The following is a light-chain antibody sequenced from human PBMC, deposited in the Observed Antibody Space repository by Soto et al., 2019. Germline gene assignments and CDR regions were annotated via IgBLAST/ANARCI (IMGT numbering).Light chain of an antibody. V-gene: IGLV2-14*03. J-gene: IGLJ2*01. CDR1: SSDVGGYNY. CDR3: SSYTSSSTVI. Sequence: QSALTQPASISGSPGQSITISCTGTSSDVGGYNYVSWYQQYLGKAPKLMIYDVDNRPSGVSNRFSGSKSGKTASLTISGLQAEDEADYYCSSYTSSSTVIFGGGTKLTVL. CDR2: DVD.